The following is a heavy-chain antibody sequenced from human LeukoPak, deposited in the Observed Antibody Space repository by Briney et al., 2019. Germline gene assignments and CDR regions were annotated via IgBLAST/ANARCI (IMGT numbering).Heavy chain of an antibody. CDR2: IKSKTDGGTT. J-gene: IGHJ6*03. CDR3: TARPNYYGSGSYYNLLIGYYYYYYMNV. Sequence: GGSLRLSCAASGFTFSNAWMSWVRQAPGKGLEWVGCIKSKTDGGTTDYAAPVKGRFTISRDDSENTLYLQMTSLKTEDTAVYYCTARPNYYGSGSYYNLLIGYYYYYYMNVWGKGTTVTVSS. CDR1: GFTFSNAW. V-gene: IGHV3-15*01. D-gene: IGHD3-10*01.